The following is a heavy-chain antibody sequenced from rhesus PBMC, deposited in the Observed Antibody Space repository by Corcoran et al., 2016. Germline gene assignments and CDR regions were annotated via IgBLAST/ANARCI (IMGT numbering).Heavy chain of an antibody. D-gene: IGHD5-12*01. Sequence: QVQLQESGPGLVKPSETLSLTCAVSGGSVSSSNWLSWIRQPPGKGLEWIGYISGRSGSTYYNPSLKSRFTISTDTSKNQFSLKLSSVTAADTAVYYCSRDTCDYWCQGVLVTVSS. CDR2: ISGRSGST. CDR1: GGSVSSSNW. V-gene: IGHV4-65*01. J-gene: IGHJ4*01. CDR3: SRDTCDY.